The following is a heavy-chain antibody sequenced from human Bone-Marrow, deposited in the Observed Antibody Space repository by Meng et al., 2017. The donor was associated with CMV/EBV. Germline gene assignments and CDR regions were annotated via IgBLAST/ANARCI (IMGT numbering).Heavy chain of an antibody. CDR2: ISYDGSNK. CDR1: GFTFSSYA. CDR3: ARGGGYCSSTSCYSHYYYGMD. Sequence: GESLKISCAASGFTFSSYAMHWVRQAPGKGLEWVAVISYDGSNKYYADSVKGRFTISRDNSKNTLYLQMNSLRAEDTAVYYCARGGGYCSSTSCYSHYYYGMD. J-gene: IGHJ6*01. D-gene: IGHD2-2*01. V-gene: IGHV3-30-3*01.